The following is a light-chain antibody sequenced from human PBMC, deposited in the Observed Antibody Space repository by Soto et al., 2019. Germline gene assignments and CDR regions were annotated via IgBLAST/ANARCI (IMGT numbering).Light chain of an antibody. CDR1: QSVSSSF. CDR3: QQYGSLPRT. V-gene: IGKV3-20*01. CDR2: GAS. J-gene: IGKJ1*01. Sequence: EIVLTQSPGTLSLSPGERATLSCRASQSVSSSFLAWYQQKPGQAPRLLIYGASSRPTGIPDRFSGSGSGTDFTLTISTLEPEDFAVYYCQQYGSLPRTFGQGTKVEIK.